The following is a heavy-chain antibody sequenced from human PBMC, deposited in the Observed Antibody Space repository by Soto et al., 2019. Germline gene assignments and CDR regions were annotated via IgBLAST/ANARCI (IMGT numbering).Heavy chain of an antibody. D-gene: IGHD3-10*01. J-gene: IGHJ6*03. CDR1: EFTFSDRS. CDR3: ARGWFGPDV. CDR2: IDKVGTDS. Sequence: EVQLVESGGGLVQPGGSLRLSCAATEFTFSDRSVHWVRQAPGKGLVWVSGIDKVGTDSTYADSVKGRFTSSRDNAKNTVYLQMNSLRVEDTAVYYCARGWFGPDVWGKGTTVTVSS. V-gene: IGHV3-74*01.